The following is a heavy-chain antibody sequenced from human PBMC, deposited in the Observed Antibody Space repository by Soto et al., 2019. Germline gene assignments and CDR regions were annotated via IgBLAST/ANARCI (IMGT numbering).Heavy chain of an antibody. Sequence: GGSMRLSCADSGFRFSSYSMSWVRQTPGKGLEWVAAITATGDRTYYADSVTGRFTISRDNSKKTHYLQMTSLRAEDTAMYYCATMNGYFEYWGQGTPVTVSS. CDR1: GFRFSSYS. CDR3: ATMNGYFEY. J-gene: IGHJ4*02. D-gene: IGHD3-22*01. CDR2: ITATGDRT. V-gene: IGHV3-23*01.